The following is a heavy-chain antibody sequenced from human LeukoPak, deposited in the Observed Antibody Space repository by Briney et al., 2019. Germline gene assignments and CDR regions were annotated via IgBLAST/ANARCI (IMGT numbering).Heavy chain of an antibody. D-gene: IGHD1-26*01. J-gene: IGHJ6*03. CDR1: GFTFTNYA. Sequence: PGGSLRLSCAASGFTFTNYAMIWFRQAPGKCLECVSSVNGGGGFTDYADSVKGRFNISRDNSKNTLYLQMYSLRAEDTAVYFCAKSGVGDSLYYYYIDVWGKGTTVVVSS. V-gene: IGHV3-23*01. CDR3: AKSGVGDSLYYYYIDV. CDR2: VNGGGGFT.